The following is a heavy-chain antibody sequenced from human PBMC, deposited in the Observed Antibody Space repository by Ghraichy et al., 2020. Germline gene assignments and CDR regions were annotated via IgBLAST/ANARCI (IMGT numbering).Heavy chain of an antibody. CDR2: IRSKANSYAT. CDR3: TRLRSSPFGMEFV. Sequence: GESLNISCAASGFTFSGSAMHWVRQASGKGLEWVGRIRSKANSYATAYAASVKGRFTISRDDSKNTAYLQMNSLKTEDTAVYYCTRLRSSPFGMEFVWGQGTTVTVSS. CDR1: GFTFSGSA. V-gene: IGHV3-73*01. J-gene: IGHJ6*02. D-gene: IGHD6-6*01.